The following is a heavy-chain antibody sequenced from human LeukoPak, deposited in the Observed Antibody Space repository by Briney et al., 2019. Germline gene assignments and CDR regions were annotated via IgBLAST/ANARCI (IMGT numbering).Heavy chain of an antibody. CDR3: ARRMATRPYYFDS. Sequence: PSQTLSLTCTVSGGSVSSGDFYWTWIRQPAGKELEWIGRIYATQITNYNPSLTSRVTISVDTSKNQFSLKLNSVTAADTAVYYCARRMATRPYYFDSWGQGTLVTVSS. J-gene: IGHJ4*02. V-gene: IGHV4-61*02. D-gene: IGHD5-24*01. CDR2: IYATQIT. CDR1: GGSVSSGDFY.